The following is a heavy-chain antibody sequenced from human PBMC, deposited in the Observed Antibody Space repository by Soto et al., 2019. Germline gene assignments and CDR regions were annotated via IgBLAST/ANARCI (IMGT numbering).Heavy chain of an antibody. J-gene: IGHJ4*02. V-gene: IGHV4-39*01. CDR3: ARHVYESVAGNPYYFDY. CDR1: GGSSISSSYY. Sequence: SETLSLTCTVSGGSSISSSYYWAWIRQPPGKGLEWIGSIYYSGSTYYNPSLKSRVTISVDTSKNQFSLKLSSVTAADTAVYYCARHVYESVAGNPYYFDYWGQGTLVTVSS. D-gene: IGHD6-19*01. CDR2: IYYSGST.